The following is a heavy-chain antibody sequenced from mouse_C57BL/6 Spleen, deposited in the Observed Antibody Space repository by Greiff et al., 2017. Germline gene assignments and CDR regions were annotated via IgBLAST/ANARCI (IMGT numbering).Heavy chain of an antibody. Sequence: QVQLRQPGTELVKPGASVKLSCKASGYTFTRYWMHRVKQRPGQGLEWIGNINPINGGTIYNEKFKSKATLTVDKSSSTAYMQLSSMTSEDSAVYYFARCYSSSYWFTYWGQGTLVTVSA. CDR2: INPINGGT. CDR3: ARCYSSSYWFTY. CDR1: GYTFTRYW. D-gene: IGHD1-1*01. J-gene: IGHJ3*01. V-gene: IGHV1-53*01.